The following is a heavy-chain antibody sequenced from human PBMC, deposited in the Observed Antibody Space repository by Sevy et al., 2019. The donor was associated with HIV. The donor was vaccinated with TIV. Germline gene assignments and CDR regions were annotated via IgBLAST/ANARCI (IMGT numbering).Heavy chain of an antibody. Sequence: GGSLRLSCAASGFTVSSNYMSWVRQAPGKGLEWVSVIYSGDSISYADSVKGRLTISGDNSKNTWYLQMNSLRAEDTAVYYCAVIAEGYWGQGTLVTVSS. V-gene: IGHV3-53*01. D-gene: IGHD6-13*01. CDR3: AVIAEGY. J-gene: IGHJ4*02. CDR2: IYSGDSI. CDR1: GFTVSSNY.